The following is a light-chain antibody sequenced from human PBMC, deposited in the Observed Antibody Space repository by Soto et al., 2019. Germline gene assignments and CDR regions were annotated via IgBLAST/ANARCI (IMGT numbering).Light chain of an antibody. CDR1: QSVGTN. CDR3: QQCNNWPLT. V-gene: IGKV3-15*01. Sequence: EIVMTQSPASLSVSPGERATLSCRTSQSVGTNLAWYQQKPGQAPRLLIYGASTRATGIPARFSGSGSGTEFTLTISSLQSEDFAVYYCQQCNNWPLTFGGGTKVEIK. CDR2: GAS. J-gene: IGKJ4*01.